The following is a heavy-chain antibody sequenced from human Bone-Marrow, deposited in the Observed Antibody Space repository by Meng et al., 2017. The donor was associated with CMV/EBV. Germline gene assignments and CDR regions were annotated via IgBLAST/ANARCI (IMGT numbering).Heavy chain of an antibody. D-gene: IGHD3-10*01. CDR1: GYTFSDYK. Sequence: ASVKVSCKTSGYTFSDYKMFWVRQAPGQGLEWMGWINPNTGDTYNAPKFQGRVTMTRDTSISTVYMEMSSLTYDDTAVYSCARSLFGSGSLFGYWGQGTLVTVSS. CDR3: ARSLFGSGSLFGY. V-gene: IGHV1-2*02. J-gene: IGHJ4*02. CDR2: INPNTGDT.